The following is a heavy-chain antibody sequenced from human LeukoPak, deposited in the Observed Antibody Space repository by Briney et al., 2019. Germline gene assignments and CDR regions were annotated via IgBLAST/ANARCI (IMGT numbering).Heavy chain of an antibody. D-gene: IGHD3-22*01. V-gene: IGHV3-66*01. J-gene: IGHJ4*02. CDR3: AREGYYDSKVDY. Sequence: PGGSLRLSCAASGFTVSSNYMSWVRQAPGKGLEWVSVIYSGGSTYYADSVKDRFTISRDNFKNTLYLQMNSLRAEDTAVYYCAREGYYDSKVDYWGQGTLVTVSS. CDR1: GFTVSSNY. CDR2: IYSGGST.